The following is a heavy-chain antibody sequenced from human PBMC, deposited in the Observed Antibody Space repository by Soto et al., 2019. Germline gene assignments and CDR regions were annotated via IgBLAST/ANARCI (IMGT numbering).Heavy chain of an antibody. CDR2: TYYRSKWYN. J-gene: IGHJ3*02. D-gene: IGHD2-2*01. CDR3: ARVGVVVVWMDDAFDI. CDR1: GDSVSSNSAA. V-gene: IGHV6-1*01. Sequence: SQTLSLTCAISGDSVSSNSAAWNWIRQSPSRGLEWLGRTYYRSKWYNDYAVSVKSRITINPDTSKNQFSLQLNSVTPEGTAVYYCARVGVVVVWMDDAFDIRGPATMVTVSS.